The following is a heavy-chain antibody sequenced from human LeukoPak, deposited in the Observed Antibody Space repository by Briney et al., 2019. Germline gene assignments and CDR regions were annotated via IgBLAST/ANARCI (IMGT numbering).Heavy chain of an antibody. CDR2: IKQDGSEK. D-gene: IGHD6-6*01. V-gene: IGHV3-7*01. CDR3: ARVYHSSSGRAIDY. J-gene: IGHJ4*02. Sequence: GGSLRLSCAASGFTFSNYWMSWVRQALGRGLEWVANIKQDGSEKYHVDSVKGRFTISRDNAKNSLYLLMNSLSGDDTAVYYCARVYHSSSGRAIDYWGQGTLVTVSS. CDR1: GFTFSNYW.